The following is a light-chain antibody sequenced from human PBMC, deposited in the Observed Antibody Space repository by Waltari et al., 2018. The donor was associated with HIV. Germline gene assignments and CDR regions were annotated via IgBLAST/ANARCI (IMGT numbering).Light chain of an antibody. V-gene: IGKV1-12*01. CDR2: SAS. Sequence: DIEMTQSPSSVSVSVGDTVSISCRANQSIDDRLAWYQQRPGEAPKLLVSSASRLEHGVPSRFFAYCSTTEFTLAITGLRPEDFATYYCQQAFTFPHTFGGGTKV. CDR3: QQAFTFPHT. J-gene: IGKJ4*01. CDR1: QSIDDR.